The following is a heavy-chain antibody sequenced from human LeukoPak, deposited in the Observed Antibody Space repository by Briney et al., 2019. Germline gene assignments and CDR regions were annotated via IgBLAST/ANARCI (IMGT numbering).Heavy chain of an antibody. CDR2: ISYDGSNK. D-gene: IGHD4-17*01. V-gene: IGHV3-30*18. Sequence: GSLRLSCAASGFTFSSYGMHWVRQAPGKGLEWVAAISYDGSNKYYADSVKGRFTISRDNSKNTLYLQMNSLRAEDTAVYYCAKKEGYGDYEDYWGQGTLVTVSS. CDR3: AKKEGYGDYEDY. J-gene: IGHJ4*02. CDR1: GFTFSSYG.